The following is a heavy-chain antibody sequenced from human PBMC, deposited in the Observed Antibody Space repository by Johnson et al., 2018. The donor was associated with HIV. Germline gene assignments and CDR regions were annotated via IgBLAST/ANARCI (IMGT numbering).Heavy chain of an antibody. CDR3: ARDLAALNAFDS. J-gene: IGHJ3*02. V-gene: IGHV3-64*01. CDR2: ISSNGGST. CDR1: GFTFSSYA. Sequence: VQLVESGGGLVKPGGSLRLSCAASGFTFSSYAMHWVRQAPGKGLEYVSAISSNGGSTYYANSVKGRFTISRDNSKNTLYLQMGSLRAEDTAVYYCARDLAALNAFDSWGQGTMVTVSS. D-gene: IGHD2-15*01.